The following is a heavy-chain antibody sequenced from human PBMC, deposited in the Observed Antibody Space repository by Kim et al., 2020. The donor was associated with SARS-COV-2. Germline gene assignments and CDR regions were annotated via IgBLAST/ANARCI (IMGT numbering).Heavy chain of an antibody. CDR2: INHSGST. CDR1: GGSFSGYY. D-gene: IGHD3-22*01. Sequence: SETLSLTCAVYGGSFSGYYWSWIRQPPGKGLEWIGEINHSGSTNYNPSLKSRVTISVDTSKNQFSLKLSSVTAADTAVYYCARVRADYYDSSGSPNDEQFDYWGQGTLVTVSS. CDR3: ARVRADYYDSSGSPNDEQFDY. J-gene: IGHJ4*02. V-gene: IGHV4-34*01.